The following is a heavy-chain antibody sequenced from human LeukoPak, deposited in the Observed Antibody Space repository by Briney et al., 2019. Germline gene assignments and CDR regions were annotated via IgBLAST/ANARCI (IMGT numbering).Heavy chain of an antibody. Sequence: KPSETLSLTCTVSGGSISRSNNYWGWVRQPPGKGLEWIGSIHYSGTTYYNPSLRSRVTISVDTSKNQFSLKLSSMTAADTAVYYCARHEEEDGYNAKTIDYWGQGTLVTVSS. CDR1: GGSISRSNNY. D-gene: IGHD5-24*01. CDR2: IHYSGTT. V-gene: IGHV4-39*01. CDR3: ARHEEEDGYNAKTIDY. J-gene: IGHJ4*02.